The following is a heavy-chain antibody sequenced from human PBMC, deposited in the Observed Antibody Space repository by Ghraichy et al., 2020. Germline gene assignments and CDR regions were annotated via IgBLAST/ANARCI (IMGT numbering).Heavy chain of an antibody. V-gene: IGHV3-53*01. CDR2: IYSGGST. J-gene: IGHJ3*02. Sequence: GESLNISCAASGFTVSSNYMSWVRQAPGKGLEWVSVIYSGGSTYYADSVKGRFTISRDNSKNTLYLQMNSLRAEDTAVYYCARKIRAVYSSSWYLGAFDIWGQGTMVTVSS. CDR1: GFTVSSNY. D-gene: IGHD6-13*01. CDR3: ARKIRAVYSSSWYLGAFDI.